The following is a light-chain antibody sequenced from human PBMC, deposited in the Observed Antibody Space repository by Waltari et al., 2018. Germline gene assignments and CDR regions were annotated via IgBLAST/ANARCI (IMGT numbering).Light chain of an antibody. J-gene: IGKJ4*01. CDR2: GAS. Sequence: DIQMTQSPSSLSASVGDRVTITCRASQSISSYLNWYQQKPGKAPNLLIYGASVLESGGPSRFSGSGSGTDFTLTISSLQPEDFATYYCQQLHSYPRAFGGGTKVESK. CDR3: QQLHSYPRA. CDR1: QSISSY. V-gene: IGKV1-39*01.